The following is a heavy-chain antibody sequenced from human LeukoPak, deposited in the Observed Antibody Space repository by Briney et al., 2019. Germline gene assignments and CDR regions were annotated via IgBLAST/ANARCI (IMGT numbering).Heavy chain of an antibody. V-gene: IGHV4-59*01. CDR2: IYYSGST. D-gene: IGHD3-16*02. CDR3: ARDVYDYVWGRYRYLDY. Sequence: PSETLSLTCTVSVDSNSICYWSWMRQPPGKGLEGIGYIYYSGSTNYNPSLKSRVSISVDTSKNQFSLKLSSVTAADTAVYYCARDVYDYVWGRYRYLDYWGQGTLVTVSS. CDR1: VDSNSICY. J-gene: IGHJ4*02.